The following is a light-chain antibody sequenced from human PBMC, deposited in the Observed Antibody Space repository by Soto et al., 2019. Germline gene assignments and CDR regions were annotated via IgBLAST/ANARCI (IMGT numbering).Light chain of an antibody. CDR2: GAS. CDR1: QSVSSSY. Sequence: EIVLTQSPGTLSLSPGERATLSCRASQSVSSSYLAWYQQKPGQAPRLLIYGASSRATGIPDRFSGSGSGTDFTLTISRLEPEDFAVYYCHQRSNWPPLSFGGGTKVDIK. J-gene: IGKJ4*01. V-gene: IGKV3D-20*02. CDR3: HQRSNWPPLS.